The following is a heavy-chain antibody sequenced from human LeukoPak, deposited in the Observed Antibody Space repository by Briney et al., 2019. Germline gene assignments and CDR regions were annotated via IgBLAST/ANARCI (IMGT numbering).Heavy chain of an antibody. V-gene: IGHV3-53*04. CDR2: IYSGGST. D-gene: IGHD4-17*01. CDR1: GFTVSSNY. CDR3: ARDGAFGEFDY. J-gene: IGHJ4*02. Sequence: GGSLRLSCAASGFTVSSNYMSWVRQAPGKGLEGGSVIYSGGSTYYADSVKGRFTISRHNSKNTLYLQMNSLRAEDTAVYYCARDGAFGEFDYWGQGTLVTVSS.